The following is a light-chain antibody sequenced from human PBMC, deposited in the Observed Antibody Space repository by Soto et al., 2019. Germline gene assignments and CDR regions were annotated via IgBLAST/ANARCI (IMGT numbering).Light chain of an antibody. CDR1: QSVSTN. J-gene: IGKJ4*01. V-gene: IGKV3-15*01. CDR2: GAS. Sequence: IVMTQSPATLSVSPGERATLSCRASQSVSTNLAWYQKNPGQAPRLLIYGASTRATVVPARFSGSGSGTEFTLPISSLQSEDFAVYFCHQYNNWPVTFGGGTKVEIK. CDR3: HQYNNWPVT.